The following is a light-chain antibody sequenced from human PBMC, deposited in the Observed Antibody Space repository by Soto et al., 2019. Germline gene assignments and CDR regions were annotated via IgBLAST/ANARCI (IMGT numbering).Light chain of an antibody. J-gene: IGKJ1*01. CDR1: QSVNSN. V-gene: IGKV3-15*01. CDR2: DAS. Sequence: EIVMTQSPATLSVSPGETATLSCRASQSVNSNLAWYQQKPGQAPRLLISDASTRAAGLPARFSGSWSGTEFTLTISSLQYEDFAVYFCQQSNNWPKTFGQGTKVEIE. CDR3: QQSNNWPKT.